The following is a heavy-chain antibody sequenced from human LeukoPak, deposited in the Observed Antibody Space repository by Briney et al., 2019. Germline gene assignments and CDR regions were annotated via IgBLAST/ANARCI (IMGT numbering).Heavy chain of an antibody. Sequence: SGTLSLTCAVSGGSISSSNWWSWVRQPPGKGLEWIGEIYHSGSTNYNPSLKSRVTISVDKSKNQFSLKLSSVTAADTAVYYCARTYYYDSSGYYVDAFDIWGQGTMVTVSS. CDR2: IYHSGST. D-gene: IGHD3-22*01. CDR1: GGSISSSNW. CDR3: ARTYYYDSSGYYVDAFDI. V-gene: IGHV4-4*02. J-gene: IGHJ3*02.